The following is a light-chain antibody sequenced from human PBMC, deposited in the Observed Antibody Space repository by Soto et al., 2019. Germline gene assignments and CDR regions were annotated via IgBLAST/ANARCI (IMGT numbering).Light chain of an antibody. J-gene: IGKJ4*01. V-gene: IGKV1-5*01. CDR1: RSVNSW. Sequence: DIQLIHSPSTLSPFVGDGVTISCRASRSVNSWLAWYQQRPGKAPKLLIYDASTLESGVPSRFSGSGSGTEFTLTISSLQPDDFATYYCHQYNSYHTFGGGTKVDIK. CDR3: HQYNSYHT. CDR2: DAS.